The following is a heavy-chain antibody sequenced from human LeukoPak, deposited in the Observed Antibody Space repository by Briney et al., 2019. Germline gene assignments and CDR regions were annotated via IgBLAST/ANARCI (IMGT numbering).Heavy chain of an antibody. D-gene: IGHD5-12*01. V-gene: IGHV1-2*05. CDR1: GYTFTGDY. CDR3: ARDRYRVSSGYDFVAFY. Sequence: ASVKVSCKASGYTFTGDYMHWVRQAPGQGLEWMGRINPNSGGTNYAHKFQGRVTMTSDTSISTAYMELSRLRSDDTGVYYCARDRYRVSSGYDFVAFYWGEGTLVTVSS. J-gene: IGHJ1*01. CDR2: INPNSGGT.